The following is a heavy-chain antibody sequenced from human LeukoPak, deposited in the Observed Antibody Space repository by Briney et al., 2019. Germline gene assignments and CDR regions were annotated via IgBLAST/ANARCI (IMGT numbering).Heavy chain of an antibody. CDR3: AKTFVVVVAAGDAFDI. CDR1: GFTFSSYA. Sequence: PGGSLRLSCAAPGFTFSSYAMSWVRQAPGKGLEWVSAISGSGGSTYYADSVKGRFTISRDNSKNTLYLQMNSLRAEDTAVYYCAKTFVVVVAAGDAFDIWGQGTMVTVSS. D-gene: IGHD2-15*01. J-gene: IGHJ3*02. V-gene: IGHV3-23*01. CDR2: ISGSGGST.